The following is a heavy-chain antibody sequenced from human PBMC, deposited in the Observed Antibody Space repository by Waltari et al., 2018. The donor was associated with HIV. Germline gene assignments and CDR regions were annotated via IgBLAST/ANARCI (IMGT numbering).Heavy chain of an antibody. J-gene: IGHJ4*02. Sequence: QVQLVESGGGVVQPGRSLRLSCSASGLGFFYSYGLHWVRYAPGKGLEWVATISYDSTNLYYADSVKGRFTISRDNSKNTLYLQMDSLRGEDTAVYFCAKDRRPGYYNDNRGERPFDSWGQGTLVTVSS. D-gene: IGHD3-22*01. CDR1: GLGFFYSYG. CDR3: AKDRRPGYYNDNRGERPFDS. CDR2: ISYDSTNL. V-gene: IGHV3-33*05.